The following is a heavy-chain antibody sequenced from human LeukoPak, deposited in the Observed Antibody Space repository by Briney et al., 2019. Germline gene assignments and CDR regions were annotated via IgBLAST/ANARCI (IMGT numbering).Heavy chain of an antibody. CDR2: INHSGST. Sequence: PSETLSLTCAAYGGSFSGYYWSWIRQPPGKGLEWIGEINHSGSTNYNPSLKSRVTISVDTSKNQFSLKLSSVTAADTAVYYCARELRYFDWLLLANWFDPWGQGTLVTVSS. D-gene: IGHD3-9*01. J-gene: IGHJ5*02. V-gene: IGHV4-34*01. CDR1: GGSFSGYY. CDR3: ARELRYFDWLLLANWFDP.